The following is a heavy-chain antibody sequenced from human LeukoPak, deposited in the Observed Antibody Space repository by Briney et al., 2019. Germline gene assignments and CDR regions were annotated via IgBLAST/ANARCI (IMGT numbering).Heavy chain of an antibody. J-gene: IGHJ3*02. D-gene: IGHD1-26*01. CDR1: GGSISSGGYY. CDR3: ARDSGTYDFNDAFDI. Sequence: SETLSLTCTVSGGSISSGGYYWSWIRQPAGKGLEWIGRIYTSGSTNYNPSLKSRVTMSVDTSKNQFSLRLSSVTAADTAVYYCARDSGTYDFNDAFDIWGQGTMVTVSS. V-gene: IGHV4-61*02. CDR2: IYTSGST.